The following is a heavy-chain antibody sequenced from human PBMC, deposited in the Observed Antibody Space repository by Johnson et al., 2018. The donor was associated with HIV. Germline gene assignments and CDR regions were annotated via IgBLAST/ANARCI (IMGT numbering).Heavy chain of an antibody. D-gene: IGHD3-22*01. J-gene: IGHJ3*02. CDR3: ARVRTGDSSGYHDAFDI. CDR2: INWNGDSI. CDR1: GFTFSDSY. V-gene: IGHV3-20*04. Sequence: VQLVESGGGLVKPGGSLRLSCGASGFTFSDSYMNWIRQAPGKGLEWVSGINWNGDSIGYVDSVKGRFTISRDNVKRSLYLQMNSLRVEDTALYYCARVRTGDSSGYHDAFDIWGQGTMVTVSS.